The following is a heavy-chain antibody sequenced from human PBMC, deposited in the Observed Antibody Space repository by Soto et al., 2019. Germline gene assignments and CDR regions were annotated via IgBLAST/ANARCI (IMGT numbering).Heavy chain of an antibody. V-gene: IGHV3-23*01. CDR1: GFTFSSYA. CDR2: ISGNGGSA. D-gene: IGHD6-19*01. Sequence: GGSLRLSCAASGFTFSSYAMSWVRQAPGKGLEWVSGISGNGGSAYYADSVKGRFTISRDNSKNTLYLQMNSLRAEDTAVYYCAKRQIAVAGAYFDSWGQGSLVTVSS. CDR3: AKRQIAVAGAYFDS. J-gene: IGHJ4*02.